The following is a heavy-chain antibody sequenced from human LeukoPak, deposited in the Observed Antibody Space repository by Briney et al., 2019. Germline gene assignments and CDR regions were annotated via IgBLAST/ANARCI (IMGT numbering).Heavy chain of an antibody. CDR1: GFRFSSYG. D-gene: IGHD6-6*01. CDR3: ARLVESGLAARGVYYYYYYMDV. V-gene: IGHV3-30*03. J-gene: IGHJ6*03. CDR2: ISDDGIKI. Sequence: GGSLRLSCAASGFRFSSYGMHWVRQAPGKGLEWVAVISDDGIKIYYGDSVKGRFTISRDNSKNTLNLQMDSLRADDTAVYYCARLVESGLAARGVYYYYYYMDVWGKGTTVTVSS.